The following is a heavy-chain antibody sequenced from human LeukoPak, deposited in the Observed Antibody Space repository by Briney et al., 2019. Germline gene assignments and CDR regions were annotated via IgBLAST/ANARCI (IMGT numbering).Heavy chain of an antibody. Sequence: AGGSLRLSCAASGFTFSSYAMSWVRQAPGKGLEWGSAISGSGGSTYYADSVKGRFTISRDNSKNTLYLQMNSLRAEDTAVYYCAKDYRITTFGVVNGDDYWGQGILVTVSS. CDR3: AKDYRITTFGVVNGDDY. CDR2: ISGSGGST. CDR1: GFTFSSYA. D-gene: IGHD3-3*01. V-gene: IGHV3-23*01. J-gene: IGHJ4*02.